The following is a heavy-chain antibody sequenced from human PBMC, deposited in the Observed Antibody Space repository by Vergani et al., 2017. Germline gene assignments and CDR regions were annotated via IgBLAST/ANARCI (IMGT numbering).Heavy chain of an antibody. V-gene: IGHV3-9*01. J-gene: IGHJ5*02. CDR3: VRDWGDKTAASAS. D-gene: IGHD2-2*01. CDR2: IRWKSNSI. CDR1: GFTYDEYA. Sequence: EVKLVESGGTLVQPGRSLRLSCVDSGFTYDEYAMHWVRQAPGKGVEWVAGIRWKSNSIGYADSVRGRFTISRDKARNSLFLQMNSLRDEDTALYYCVRDWGDKTAASASWGEGTLVTVSS.